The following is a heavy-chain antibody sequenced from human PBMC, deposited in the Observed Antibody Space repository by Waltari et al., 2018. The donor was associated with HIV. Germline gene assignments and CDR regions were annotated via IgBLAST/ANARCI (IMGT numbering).Heavy chain of an antibody. Sequence: EVQLVESGGGLVQPGGSLRLSCAASGFTVSSNYMSWVRQAPGKGLEWVSVIYAGGSTYYADAVKGRCTISRDNSKTTLYLQMTSLGAEDTAVYYCASPDTTMVHGHYYFYHMDVWGQGTTVTVSS. CDR2: IYAGGST. V-gene: IGHV3-66*01. CDR1: GFTVSSNY. CDR3: ASPDTTMVHGHYYFYHMDV. J-gene: IGHJ6*02. D-gene: IGHD5-18*01.